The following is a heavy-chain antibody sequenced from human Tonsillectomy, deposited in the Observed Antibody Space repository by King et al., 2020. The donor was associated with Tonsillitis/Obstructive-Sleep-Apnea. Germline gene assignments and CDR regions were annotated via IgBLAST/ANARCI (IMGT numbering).Heavy chain of an antibody. Sequence: QLQESGPGLVKPSQTLSLPCTVSGCSISSGGYYWSWIRQHPGKGLEWIGYIYYSGSTYYNPSLKSRVTISVDTSTNQFSLTLSSVTAADTAVYYCARCLCSSSWYLDYWGQGTLVTVSS. D-gene: IGHD6-13*01. CDR3: ARCLCSSSWYLDY. V-gene: IGHV4-31*03. J-gene: IGHJ4*02. CDR1: GCSISSGGYY. CDR2: IYYSGST.